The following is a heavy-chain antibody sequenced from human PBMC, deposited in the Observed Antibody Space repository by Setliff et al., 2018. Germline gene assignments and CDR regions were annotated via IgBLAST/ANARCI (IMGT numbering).Heavy chain of an antibody. Sequence: SETLSLTCSVSGDSMSFSYWSWIRQPPGKGLEWIGYIYYSGSTDTHPSLKRRVSISIDTSKNKFSLNVRSVTAADTAIYYCAKGRGEMDSWGQGTLVTVSS. CDR2: IYYSGST. V-gene: IGHV4-59*01. J-gene: IGHJ4*02. CDR1: GDSMSFSY. D-gene: IGHD3-10*01. CDR3: AKGRGEMDS.